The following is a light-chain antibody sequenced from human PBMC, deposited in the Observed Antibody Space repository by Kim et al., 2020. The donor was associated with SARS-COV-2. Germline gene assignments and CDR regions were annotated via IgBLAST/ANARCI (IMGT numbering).Light chain of an antibody. CDR1: SAEICNSNT. V-gene: IGLV2-14*03. Sequence: GQSITLSLSGTSAEICNSNTVSWYQTHPGEAPRLIIFDVRGRPSGVSTRFSGSKSANMASPTISGLRSEDEADYYWCSTSNNLDYVFGSGTKVTVL. J-gene: IGLJ1*01. CDR2: DVR. CDR3: CSTSNNLDYV.